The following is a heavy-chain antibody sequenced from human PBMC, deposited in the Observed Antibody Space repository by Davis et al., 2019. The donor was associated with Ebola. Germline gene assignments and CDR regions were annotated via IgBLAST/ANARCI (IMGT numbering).Heavy chain of an antibody. Sequence: PGGSLRLSCAASGFTFTSYWMTWIRQAPGKGLEWLANIKEDGSDKYYMDSVKGRFTISRDNAKNLLFLQMNSLRAEDTALYYCVRDATRGGDFDYWGQGTLVTVSS. CDR3: VRDATRGGDFDY. D-gene: IGHD2-15*01. CDR2: IKEDGSDK. J-gene: IGHJ4*02. V-gene: IGHV3-7*03. CDR1: GFTFTSYW.